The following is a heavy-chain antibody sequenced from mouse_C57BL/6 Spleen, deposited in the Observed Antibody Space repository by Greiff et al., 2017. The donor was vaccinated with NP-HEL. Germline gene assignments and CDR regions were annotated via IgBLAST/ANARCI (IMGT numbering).Heavy chain of an antibody. CDR3: ARRDYYGSSFLDY. Sequence: EVKLMESGGGLVQPGGSLKLSCAASGFTFSDYYMYWVRQTPEKRLEWVAYISNGGGSTYYPDTVKGRFTISRDNAKNTLYLQMSRLKSEDTAMYYCARRDYYGSSFLDYWGQGTTLTVSS. J-gene: IGHJ2*01. CDR2: ISNGGGST. D-gene: IGHD1-1*01. V-gene: IGHV5-12*01. CDR1: GFTFSDYY.